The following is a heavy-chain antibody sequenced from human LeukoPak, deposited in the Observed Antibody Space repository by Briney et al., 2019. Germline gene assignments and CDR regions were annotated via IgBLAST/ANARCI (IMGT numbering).Heavy chain of an antibody. J-gene: IGHJ4*02. CDR3: AKGDSSDWCGVFDY. D-gene: IGHD6-19*01. Sequence: GGSLRLSCAASGFTFSSYVMSWVRQGPGKGLEWVSVFSGSGGSTYYADSVKGRFTISRDNAKNMLYLQMNSLRAEDTAVYYCAKGDSSDWCGVFDYWGQGTLVTVSS. CDR2: FSGSGGST. V-gene: IGHV3-23*01. CDR1: GFTFSSYV.